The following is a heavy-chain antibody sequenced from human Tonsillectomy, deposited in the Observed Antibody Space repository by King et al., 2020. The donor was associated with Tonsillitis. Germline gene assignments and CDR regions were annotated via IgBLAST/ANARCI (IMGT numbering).Heavy chain of an antibody. D-gene: IGHD4-17*01. CDR3: ARLKVTTIGSLGAFDI. CDR1: GGSISSYY. V-gene: IGHV4-59*08. J-gene: IGHJ3*02. CDR2: FYYIGST. Sequence: VQLQESGPGLVKPSETLSLTCTVSGGSISSYYWSWIRQPPGKGLECIGYFYYIGSTNYNPSLRSRVTISADTSKTQFSLKLSSVTATDTAVYYCARLKVTTIGSLGAFDIWGQGTMVTVSS.